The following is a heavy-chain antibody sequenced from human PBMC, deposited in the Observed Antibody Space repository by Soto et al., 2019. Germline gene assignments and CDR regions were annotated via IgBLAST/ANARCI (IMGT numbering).Heavy chain of an antibody. D-gene: IGHD3-10*01. CDR3: VRPLPSGRNYGMDV. Sequence: EVQLEESGGGLIQPGGSLRLSCTASGLSVRNNYMSWVRQAPGMGLEWVSVIYNDGTTYYADSVKGRFTLSRDTSKNTLSLQMDNLRAEDTAVYYCVRPLPSGRNYGMDVWGQGTTVTVSS. V-gene: IGHV3-53*01. CDR1: GLSVRNNY. CDR2: IYNDGTT. J-gene: IGHJ6*02.